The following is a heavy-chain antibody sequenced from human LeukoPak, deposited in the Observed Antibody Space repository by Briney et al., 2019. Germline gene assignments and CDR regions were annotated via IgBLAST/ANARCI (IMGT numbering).Heavy chain of an antibody. V-gene: IGHV5-51*01. J-gene: IGHJ4*02. CDR1: GYSFTSYW. CDR3: AMARNGNYYWYFDY. D-gene: IGHD1-26*01. CDR2: IYPGDSDT. Sequence: GESLKISCKGSGYSFTSYWIAWVRQMPGKGLEWMGIIYPGDSDTRYSPSFQGQVTISVDKSISTAYLQWSSLKASDTAVYFCAMARNGNYYWYFDYWGQGTLVTVSS.